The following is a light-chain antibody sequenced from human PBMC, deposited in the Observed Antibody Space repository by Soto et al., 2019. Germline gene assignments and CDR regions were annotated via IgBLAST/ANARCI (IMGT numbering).Light chain of an antibody. CDR3: ISYTSSSTLL. CDR1: SSDVGGYNY. CDR2: DVS. Sequence: QSALTRPASVSGSPGQSITISCTGTSSDVGGYNYVSWYQQHPGKAPKLMIYDVSNRPSGVSNRFSGSKSGNTASLTISGLQAEDEADYYCISYTSSSTLLFGTGTKLTVL. V-gene: IGLV2-14*01. J-gene: IGLJ1*01.